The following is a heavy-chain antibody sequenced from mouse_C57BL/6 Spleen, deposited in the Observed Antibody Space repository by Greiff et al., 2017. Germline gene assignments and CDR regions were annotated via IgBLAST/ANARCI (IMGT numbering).Heavy chain of an antibody. CDR1: GYTFTSYW. V-gene: IGHV1-50*01. CDR2: IDPSDSYT. J-gene: IGHJ2*01. Sequence: VQLQQPGAELVKPGASVKLSCKASGYTFTSYWMQWVKQRPGQGLEWIGEIDPSDSYTNYNQKFKGKATVTVDTSSSTAYMQLSSLTSEDSAVYYCARKGRAPFDYWGQGTTLTVSS. CDR3: ARKGRAPFDY.